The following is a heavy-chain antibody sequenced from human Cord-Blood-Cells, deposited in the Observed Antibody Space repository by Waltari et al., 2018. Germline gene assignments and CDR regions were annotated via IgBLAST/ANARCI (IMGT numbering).Heavy chain of an antibody. CDR1: GVTFSSYA. Sequence: EVQLLESGGGLVQPGGSLRLSCAASGVTFSSYAMSWVRQAPGRGVEWVSAMSGSGGSTSYADSVKGRFTISRDNSKNTLYLQMNSLRAEDTAVYYCATGKPGVPAADYWGQGTLVTVSS. CDR3: ATGKPGVPAADY. CDR2: MSGSGGST. J-gene: IGHJ4*02. D-gene: IGHD2-2*01. V-gene: IGHV3-23*01.